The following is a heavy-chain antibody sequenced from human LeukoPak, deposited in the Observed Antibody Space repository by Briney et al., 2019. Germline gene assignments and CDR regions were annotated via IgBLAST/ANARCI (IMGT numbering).Heavy chain of an antibody. CDR2: IYDSGST. J-gene: IGHJ3*02. V-gene: IGHV4-39*07. D-gene: IGHD3-3*01. Sequence: PSETLSLTCTVSGGSIRSSYYYWGWIRQPPGKGLEWIGSIYDSGSTYYNPSLKSRVTISVDTSKNQFSLKLSSVTAADTAVYYCAGSYYDFWSGYLDAFDIWGQGTMVTVSS. CDR1: GGSIRSSYYY. CDR3: AGSYYDFWSGYLDAFDI.